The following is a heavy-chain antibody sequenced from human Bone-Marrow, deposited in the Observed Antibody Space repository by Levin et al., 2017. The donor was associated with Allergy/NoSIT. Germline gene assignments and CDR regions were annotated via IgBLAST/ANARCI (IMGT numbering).Heavy chain of an antibody. V-gene: IGHV3-33*01. CDR2: IWYDGSDK. CDR3: ARDGRYGSGTHNWFDP. Sequence: PGGSLRLSCAASGFTFSSYGMHWVRQAPGKGLEWVAVIWYDGSDKYYADSVKGRFTISRDNSKNTLYLQMNSLRAEDTAVYYWARDGRYGSGTHNWFDPWGQGILVTVSS. D-gene: IGHD3-10*01. CDR1: GFTFSSYG. J-gene: IGHJ5*02.